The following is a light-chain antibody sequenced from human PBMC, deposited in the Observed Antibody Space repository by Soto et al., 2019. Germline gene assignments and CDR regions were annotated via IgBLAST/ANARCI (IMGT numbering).Light chain of an antibody. Sequence: HPRSVGFAPGRTAKITCGGDKIGSKIVHWYKQRPGQAPVAVVFDATDRPSGIPDRISASRSGDTATLTISRVEAGDEADYYCQVWASTAEFFVFGSGTKVTVL. CDR3: QVWASTAEFFV. V-gene: IGLV3-21*02. CDR1: KIGSKI. CDR2: DAT. J-gene: IGLJ1*01.